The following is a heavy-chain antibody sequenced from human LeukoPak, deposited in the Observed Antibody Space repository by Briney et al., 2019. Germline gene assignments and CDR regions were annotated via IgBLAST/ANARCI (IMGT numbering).Heavy chain of an antibody. Sequence: GGSLGLSCAASGFTFSSYGMHWVRQAPGKGLEWVAVISYDGSNKYYADSVKGRFTISRDNSKNTLYLQMNSLRAEDTAVYYCAKEGSMAPDYFDYWGQGTLVTVSS. CDR2: ISYDGSNK. CDR1: GFTFSSYG. CDR3: AKEGSMAPDYFDY. V-gene: IGHV3-30*18. J-gene: IGHJ4*02. D-gene: IGHD3-10*01.